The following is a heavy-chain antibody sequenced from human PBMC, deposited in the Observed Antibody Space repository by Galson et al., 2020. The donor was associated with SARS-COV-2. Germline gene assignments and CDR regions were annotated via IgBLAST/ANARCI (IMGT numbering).Heavy chain of an antibody. V-gene: IGHV1-24*01. CDR3: ATAPPVILTGSLRRYYYSSGMDV. D-gene: IGHD3-9*01. CDR1: GYTLTELS. J-gene: IGHJ6*02. Sequence: ASAKVSCKVSGYTLTELSMHWVRQAPGKGLEGMGGFDPEDGETTYEQKFQGRVTMTEDTSTDTAYMELSSLRPADTAVYYCATAPPVILTGSLRRYYYSSGMDVWGQGTTVTVAS. CDR2: FDPEDGET.